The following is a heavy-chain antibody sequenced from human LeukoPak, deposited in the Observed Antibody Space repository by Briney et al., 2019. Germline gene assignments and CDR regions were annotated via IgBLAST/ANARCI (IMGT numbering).Heavy chain of an antibody. Sequence: GGALRLSCAASGITFSRSWMSWVRQAPGKGLEWVTFIKEDGSEKYYVDSVKGRFTISRDNAENSLYLQMNSLRAEDTAVYYCARDRGGRTGLDDWGQGTLVTVSS. CDR1: GITFSRSW. CDR3: ARDRGGRTGLDD. D-gene: IGHD2-15*01. V-gene: IGHV3-7*04. CDR2: IKEDGSEK. J-gene: IGHJ4*02.